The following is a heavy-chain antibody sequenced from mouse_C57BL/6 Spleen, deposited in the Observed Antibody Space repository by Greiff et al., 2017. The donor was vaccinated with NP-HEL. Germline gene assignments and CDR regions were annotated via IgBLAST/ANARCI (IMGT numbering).Heavy chain of an antibody. CDR1: GYSFTGYF. V-gene: IGHV1-20*01. J-gene: IGHJ4*01. Sequence: VQLKQSGPELVKPGDSVKISCKASGYSFTGYFMNWVMQSHGKSLEWIGRINPYNGDTFYNQKFKGKATLTVDNASSTAHMELRSLSSEDSAVYYCARSGTTVVDYAMDYWGQGTSVTVSS. D-gene: IGHD1-1*01. CDR3: ARSGTTVVDYAMDY. CDR2: INPYNGDT.